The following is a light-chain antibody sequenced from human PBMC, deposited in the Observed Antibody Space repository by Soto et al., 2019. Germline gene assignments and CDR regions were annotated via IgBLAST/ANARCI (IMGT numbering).Light chain of an antibody. Sequence: EIVLTQSPATLSLSPGEGASLSCRASQNISTYSAWYQQRPGQVPRLLIYGVSKRAPAIPPRFSGSGSGTDFTLSVSGLETEDFATYYCQQRTNSPPWTFGQGTRVELK. CDR2: GVS. CDR1: QNISTY. J-gene: IGKJ1*01. V-gene: IGKV3-11*01. CDR3: QQRTNSPPWT.